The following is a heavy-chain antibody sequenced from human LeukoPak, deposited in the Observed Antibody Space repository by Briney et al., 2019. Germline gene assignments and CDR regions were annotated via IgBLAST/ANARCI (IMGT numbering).Heavy chain of an antibody. CDR3: ARVGDYDWNYKSGFDY. Sequence: GGSLRLSCAASGFTFNSYWMAWVRQAPGKGLEWVANIKQDGNKKYYVDSVKGRFTISRDNAKNSLYLQMNSLRVEDTAVYYCARVGDYDWNYKSGFDYWGQGTLVTVSS. D-gene: IGHD1-7*01. CDR1: GFTFNSYW. CDR2: IKQDGNKK. V-gene: IGHV3-7*01. J-gene: IGHJ4*02.